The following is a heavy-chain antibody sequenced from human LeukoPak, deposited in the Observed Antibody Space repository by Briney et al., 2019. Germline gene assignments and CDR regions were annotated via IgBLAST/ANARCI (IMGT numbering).Heavy chain of an antibody. CDR1: GFAFDDYG. Sequence: PGGSLRLSCAASGFAFDDYGMSWVRQAPGKGLEWVSGINWNGGSTGYADSVKGRFTISRDNAKNSLYLQMNSLRAEDTALYYCARGGLLKYQLAIDYWGQGTLVTVSS. CDR3: ARGGLLKYQLAIDY. CDR2: INWNGGST. V-gene: IGHV3-20*04. D-gene: IGHD2-2*01. J-gene: IGHJ4*02.